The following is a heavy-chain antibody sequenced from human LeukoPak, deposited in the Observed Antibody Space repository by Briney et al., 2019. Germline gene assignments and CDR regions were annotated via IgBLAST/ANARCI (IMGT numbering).Heavy chain of an antibody. J-gene: IGHJ3*02. CDR2: IIPIFGTA. D-gene: IGHD6-19*01. Sequence: SVKVSCKASGGTFSSYAISWVRQAPAQGLEWMGGIIPIFGTANYAQKFQGRVTITADKSTSTAYMELSSLRSEDTAVYYCARLYSSGWRYDAFQIWGQGTMVTVSS. CDR1: GGTFSSYA. CDR3: ARLYSSGWRYDAFQI. V-gene: IGHV1-69*06.